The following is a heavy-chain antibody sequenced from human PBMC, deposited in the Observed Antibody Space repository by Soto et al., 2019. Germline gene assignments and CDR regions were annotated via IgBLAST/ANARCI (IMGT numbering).Heavy chain of an antibody. D-gene: IGHD5-18*01. CDR3: PGELDGYSHYFDY. J-gene: IGHJ4*02. CDR2: INAGNGNT. CDR1: GYTFTSYA. Sequence: QVQLVQSGAEVKKPGASVKVSCKASGYTFTSYAMHWVRQAPGQRLEWMGWINAGNGNTKYSQKFQGRVTITRDTYASTADMELSSLRSGDTPVYYCPGELDGYSHYFDYWGQGSLVTVSS. V-gene: IGHV1-3*01.